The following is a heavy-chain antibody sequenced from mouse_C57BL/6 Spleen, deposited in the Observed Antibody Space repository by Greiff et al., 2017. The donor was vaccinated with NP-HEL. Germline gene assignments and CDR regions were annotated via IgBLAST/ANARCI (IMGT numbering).Heavy chain of an antibody. CDR3: ARSGAMDY. Sequence: EVKVVESGGGLVQPGGSLSLSCAASGFTFTDYYMSWVRQPPGKALEWLGFIRNKANGYTTAYSASVKGRFTISRDNSQSILYLQMNALRAEDSATYYCARSGAMDYWGQGTSVTVSS. V-gene: IGHV7-3*01. J-gene: IGHJ4*01. CDR1: GFTFTDYY. CDR2: IRNKANGYTT.